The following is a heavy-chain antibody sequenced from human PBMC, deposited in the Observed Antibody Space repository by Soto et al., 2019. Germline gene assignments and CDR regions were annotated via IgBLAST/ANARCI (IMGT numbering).Heavy chain of an antibody. D-gene: IGHD6-19*01. J-gene: IGHJ4*02. V-gene: IGHV5-51*01. CDR3: ARHPTGTSAWYHGAF. Sequence: GESLKISCKGSGYSFTTYWIGWVRQMPGKGLEWMGVIYPGDSDTRYSPSFQGQVTISADKSISTAYLQWSSLKASDTAMYYCARHPTGTSAWYHGAFWGQGTLVTVSS. CDR1: GYSFTTYW. CDR2: IYPGDSDT.